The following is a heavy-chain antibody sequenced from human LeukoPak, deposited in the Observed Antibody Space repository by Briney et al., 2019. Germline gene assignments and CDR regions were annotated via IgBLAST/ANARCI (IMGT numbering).Heavy chain of an antibody. CDR1: GGSFSGYY. D-gene: IGHD6-19*01. V-gene: IGHV4-34*01. J-gene: IGHJ4*02. CDR2: INHSGST. Sequence: SETLSLTCAVYGGSFSGYYWSWIRQPPGKGLEWIGEINHSGSTNYNPSLKSRVTISVDTSKNQFSLKLSSVTAAGTAVYYCARGAWGYSSGWYLRHWGQGTLVTVSS. CDR3: ARGAWGYSSGWYLRH.